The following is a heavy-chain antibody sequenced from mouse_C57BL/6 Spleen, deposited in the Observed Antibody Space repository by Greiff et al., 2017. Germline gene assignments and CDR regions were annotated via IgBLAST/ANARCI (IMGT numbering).Heavy chain of an antibody. CDR2: FYPGSGSI. CDR1: GYTFTEYT. J-gene: IGHJ4*01. D-gene: IGHD3-2*02. V-gene: IGHV1-62-2*01. CDR3: ARHEEEGPHSSGYVSYAMDY. Sequence: VQLQQSGAELVKPGASVKLSCKASGYTFTEYTIHWVKQRSGQGLEWIGWFYPGSGSIKYNEKFKDKATLTADKSSSTVYMELSRLTSEDSAVYFCARHEEEGPHSSGYVSYAMDYWGQGTSVTVSS.